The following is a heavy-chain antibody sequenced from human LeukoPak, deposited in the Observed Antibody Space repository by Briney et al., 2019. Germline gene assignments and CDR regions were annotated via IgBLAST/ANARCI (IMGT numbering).Heavy chain of an antibody. CDR3: AILSVPGDYFDY. J-gene: IGHJ4*02. D-gene: IGHD3-10*02. CDR1: GLTFSSYG. Sequence: PGGSLRLSCAASGLTFSSYGMHWVRQAPGKGLEWVTFIRYDGSNKFYADSVKGRFTISRDNSKNTLYLQMNNLRVEDTAVYYCAILSVPGDYFDYWGQGTLVTVSS. V-gene: IGHV3-30*02. CDR2: IRYDGSNK.